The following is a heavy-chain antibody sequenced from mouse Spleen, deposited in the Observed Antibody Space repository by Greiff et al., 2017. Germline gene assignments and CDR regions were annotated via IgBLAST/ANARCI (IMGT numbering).Heavy chain of an antibody. J-gene: IGHJ1*01. CDR2: IWAGGST. Sequence: VQGVESGPGLVAPSQSLSITCTVSGFSLTSYGVHWVRQPPGKGLEWLGVIWAGGSTNYNSALMSRLSISKDNSKSQVFLKMNSLQTDDTAMYYCARDPHYYYGSSYWYFDVWGAGTTVTVSS. D-gene: IGHD1-1*01. CDR1: GFSLTSYG. V-gene: IGHV2-9*02. CDR3: ARDPHYYYGSSYWYFDV.